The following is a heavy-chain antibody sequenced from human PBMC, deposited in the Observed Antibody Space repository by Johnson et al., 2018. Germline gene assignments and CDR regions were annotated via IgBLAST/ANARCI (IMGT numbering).Heavy chain of an antibody. CDR2: TRNKANSYTT. J-gene: IGHJ6*04. V-gene: IGHV3-72*01. CDR3: ARDNMAVAGIYYYVMGV. D-gene: IGHD6-19*01. Sequence: EVQLVETGGGLVQPGGSLRLSCAASGFTFSDHYMDWVRQAPGKGLEWVGRTRNKANSYTTEYAASVKGRFTISRDDSKNSLYLQMNSLKTEDTALYYCARDNMAVAGIYYYVMGVWGKGTTVTVSS. CDR1: GFTFSDHY.